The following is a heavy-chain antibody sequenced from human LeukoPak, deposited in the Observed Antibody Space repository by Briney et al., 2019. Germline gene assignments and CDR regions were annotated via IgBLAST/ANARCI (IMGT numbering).Heavy chain of an antibody. CDR1: GYTFTSYD. J-gene: IGHJ3*02. Sequence: ASVKVSCKASGYTFTSYDINWVRQAPGQGLEWMGIINPSGGSTSYAQKFQGRVTMTRDTSTSTVYMELSSLRSEDTAVYYCARDREVTEGAFDIWGQGTMVTVSS. V-gene: IGHV1-46*01. CDR3: ARDREVTEGAFDI. CDR2: INPSGGST. D-gene: IGHD5-18*01.